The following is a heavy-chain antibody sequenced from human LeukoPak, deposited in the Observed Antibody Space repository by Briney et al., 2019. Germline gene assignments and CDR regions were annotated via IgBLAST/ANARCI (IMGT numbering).Heavy chain of an antibody. CDR2: ISAYNGNT. V-gene: IGHV1-18*01. D-gene: IGHD6-6*01. CDR1: GYTFTSYG. J-gene: IGHJ4*02. Sequence: ASVKVSCKASGYTFTSYGISWVRQAPGQGLEWMGWISAYNGNTNYAQKLQGRVTMTTDTSTSTAYMELRSLRSDDTAVYYCASSLGSSSPQHLGYWGQGTLVTVSS. CDR3: ASSLGSSSPQHLGY.